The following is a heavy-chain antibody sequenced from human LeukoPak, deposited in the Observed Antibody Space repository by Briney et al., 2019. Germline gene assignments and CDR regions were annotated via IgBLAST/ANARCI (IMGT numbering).Heavy chain of an antibody. CDR1: GFTFSSYW. D-gene: IGHD3-22*01. Sequence: GGSLRLSCAASGFTFSSYWMHWVRQAPGKGLVWVSRINTDGSSTSYADSVKGRFTISRDNAKNTLYLQMNSLRAEDTAVYCCARDEYYYDSSGYSWFDPWGQGTLVTVSS. V-gene: IGHV3-74*01. J-gene: IGHJ5*02. CDR3: ARDEYYYDSSGYSWFDP. CDR2: INTDGSST.